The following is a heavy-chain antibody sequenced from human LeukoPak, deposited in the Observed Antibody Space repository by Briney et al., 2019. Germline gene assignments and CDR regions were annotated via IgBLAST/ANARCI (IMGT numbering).Heavy chain of an antibody. CDR2: IKQDGSEK. CDR1: GFTFSSYW. CDR3: AAADDIAAGIY. D-gene: IGHD6-25*01. J-gene: IGHJ4*02. V-gene: IGHV3-7*03. Sequence: GGSLRLSCAASGFTFSSYWMSWVRHAPGKGREWVANIKQDGSEKYYGDSVNGRFTISRYNAKNSLYMQMNSLRAEDTDVYYCAAADDIAAGIYWGQGTLVIVSS.